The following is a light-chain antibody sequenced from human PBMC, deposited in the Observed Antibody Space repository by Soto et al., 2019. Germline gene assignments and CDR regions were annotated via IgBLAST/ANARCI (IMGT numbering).Light chain of an antibody. Sequence: QSALTQPASVSGSPGQSSIISCTGTSSDVGAYNYVSWYQQHPGKAPKLMIYEVSNRPSGVSNRFSGSKSGNTASLTISGLQAEDEGDYYCSSYTITSTPVVFGGGTKLTVL. CDR3: SSYTITSTPVV. CDR2: EVS. J-gene: IGLJ2*01. V-gene: IGLV2-14*01. CDR1: SSDVGAYNY.